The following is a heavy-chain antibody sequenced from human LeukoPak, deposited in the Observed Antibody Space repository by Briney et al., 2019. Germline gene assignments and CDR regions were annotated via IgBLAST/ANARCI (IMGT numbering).Heavy chain of an antibody. D-gene: IGHD5-18*01. J-gene: IGHJ4*02. CDR1: GGSISSYY. CDR2: IYYSGST. V-gene: IGHV4-39*01. CDR3: ARRDRGYSYGPGIDY. Sequence: PSETLSLTCTVSGGSISSYYWGWIRQPPGKGLEWIGSIYYSGSTYYNPSLKSRVTISVDTSKNQFSLKLSSVTAADTAVYYCARRDRGYSYGPGIDYWGQGTLVTVSS.